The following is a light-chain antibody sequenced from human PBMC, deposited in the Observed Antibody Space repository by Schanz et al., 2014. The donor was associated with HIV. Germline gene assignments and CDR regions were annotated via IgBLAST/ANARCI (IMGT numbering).Light chain of an antibody. Sequence: QSVLTQPPSVSAAPGQKVTISCSGSSSNIGNNYVSWYQQLPGTAPKLLIYGNSNRPSGVPDRFSGSKSGTSASLAITGLQAEDEADYYCQSFDSSLSAVVFGGGTQLTVL. J-gene: IGLJ2*01. CDR3: QSFDSSLSAVV. CDR2: GNS. CDR1: SSNIGNNY. V-gene: IGLV1-40*01.